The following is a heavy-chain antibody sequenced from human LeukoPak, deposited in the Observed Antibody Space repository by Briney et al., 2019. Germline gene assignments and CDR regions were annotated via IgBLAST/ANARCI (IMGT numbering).Heavy chain of an antibody. Sequence: PSETLSLTCTVSGYSISSGYYWGWIRQPPGKGLEWIGTIYHSGSTYYNPSLKSRVTISVDTSKNQFSLRLSSVTAADTAVYYCARSATWGGSCKYWGQGTLVTVSS. D-gene: IGHD2/OR15-2a*01. CDR3: ARSATWGGSCKY. CDR1: GYSISSGYY. V-gene: IGHV4-38-2*02. J-gene: IGHJ4*02. CDR2: IYHSGST.